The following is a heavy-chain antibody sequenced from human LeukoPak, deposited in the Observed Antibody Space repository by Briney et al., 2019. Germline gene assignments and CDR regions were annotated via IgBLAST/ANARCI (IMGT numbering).Heavy chain of an antibody. J-gene: IGHJ4*02. D-gene: IGHD6-13*01. CDR2: IIPIFGTA. V-gene: IGHV1-69*05. Sequence: SVKVSCKASGGTFSSYAISWVRQAPGQGLEWMGGIIPIFGTANYAQKFQGRVTITTDESTSTAYMELNSLRAEDTALYYCAKDSSSWYDRPPQTYSFDYWGQGTLVTVSS. CDR1: GGTFSSYA. CDR3: AKDSSSWYDRPPQTYSFDY.